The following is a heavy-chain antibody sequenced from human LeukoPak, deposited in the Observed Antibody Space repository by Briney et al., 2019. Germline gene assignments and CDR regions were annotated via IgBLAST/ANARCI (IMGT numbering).Heavy chain of an antibody. Sequence: SETLSLTCTVSGYSISSGYYWGWIRQPPGKGLEWIGSIYHSGSTYYNPSLKSRVTISVDTSKNQFSLKLSSVTAADTAVYYCARAYYDFWSAYYTIYYFDYWGQGTLVTVSS. V-gene: IGHV4-38-2*02. CDR2: IYHSGST. D-gene: IGHD3-3*01. CDR3: ARAYYDFWSAYYTIYYFDY. CDR1: GYSISSGYY. J-gene: IGHJ4*02.